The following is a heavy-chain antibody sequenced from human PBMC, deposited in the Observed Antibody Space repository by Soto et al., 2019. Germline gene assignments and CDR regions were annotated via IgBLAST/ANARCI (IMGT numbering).Heavy chain of an antibody. Sequence: SETLSLTCSVSGGSISSYFRNWLRQPPGKGLEWIGYIYDDGTTDYNPSPKSRVTILLNMSKNQFSLKFSSVTGADTGVYYCVSSRSAIYGDDLDVWGQGTMVTVSS. D-gene: IGHD2-2*01. CDR2: IYDDGTT. CDR3: VSSRSAIYGDDLDV. V-gene: IGHV4-59*03. CDR1: GGSISSYF. J-gene: IGHJ3*01.